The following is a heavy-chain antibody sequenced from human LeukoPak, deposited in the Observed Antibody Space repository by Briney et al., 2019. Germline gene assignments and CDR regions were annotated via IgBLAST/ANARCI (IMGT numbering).Heavy chain of an antibody. J-gene: IGHJ4*02. CDR1: GGSGGSVSSGSYY. CDR2: IHTGGGT. D-gene: IGHD2-2*01. Sequence: SQTLSLTCTVSGGSGGSVSSGSYYWSLIRQPAGKGLEWIGRIHTGGGTKYNPSLKSRLTISRDTSKNQFSLKLTSVTAADTAVYYCARYCSSSSCYSDAFDYWGPGSLVTVSS. CDR3: ARYCSSSSCYSDAFDY. V-gene: IGHV4-61*02.